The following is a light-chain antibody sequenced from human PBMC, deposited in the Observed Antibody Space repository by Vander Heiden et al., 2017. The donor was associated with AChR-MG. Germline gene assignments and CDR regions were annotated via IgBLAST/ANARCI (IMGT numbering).Light chain of an antibody. V-gene: IGKV1-16*02. CDR1: QGIGNY. Sequence: DIQMTQSPSSLSASVGDRVTITCRASQGIGNYLAWFQQKPGKAPKPLIFAASNLQSGVPSQFSGSGSGTDFTLTINILQPEDFANYYCLQANSYPRTFGPGTKVEVK. CDR3: LQANSYPRT. J-gene: IGKJ1*01. CDR2: AAS.